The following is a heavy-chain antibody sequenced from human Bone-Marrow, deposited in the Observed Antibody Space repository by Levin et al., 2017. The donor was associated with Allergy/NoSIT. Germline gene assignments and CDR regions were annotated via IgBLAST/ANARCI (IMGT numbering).Heavy chain of an antibody. CDR1: GYTFTGYY. D-gene: IGHD3-10*01. CDR3: ATAKLWFGEPNDWFDP. Sequence: ASVKVSCKASGYTFTGYYMHWVRQAPGQGLEWMGWINPNSGGTNYAQKFQGRVTMTRDTSISTAYMELSRLRSDDTAVYYCATAKLWFGEPNDWFDPWGQGTLVTVSS. J-gene: IGHJ5*02. CDR2: INPNSGGT. V-gene: IGHV1-2*02.